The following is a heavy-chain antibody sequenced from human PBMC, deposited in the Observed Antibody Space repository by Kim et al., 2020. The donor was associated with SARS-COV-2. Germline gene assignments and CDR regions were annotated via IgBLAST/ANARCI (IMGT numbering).Heavy chain of an antibody. CDR1: GFTFNSYA. V-gene: IGHV3-23*01. J-gene: IGHJ1*01. CDR3: AKVTSGSSGWFAYFKP. D-gene: IGHD6-19*01. Sequence: GGSLRLSCAASGFTFNSYAMSWVRQAPGKGLEWVSAIRDSGGSTKYADSVKGRFSISRDNSKNTLYLQMDSLRAEDTAVYYCAKVTSGSSGWFAYFKPWGQGTLVTVSS. CDR2: IRDSGGST.